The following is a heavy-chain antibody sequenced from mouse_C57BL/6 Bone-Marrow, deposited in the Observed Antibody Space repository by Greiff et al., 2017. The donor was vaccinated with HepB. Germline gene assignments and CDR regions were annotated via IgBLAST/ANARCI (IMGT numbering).Heavy chain of an antibody. Sequence: VKLVESGAELVRPGASVKLSCKASGYTFTDYYINWVKQRPGQGLEWIARIYPGSGNTYYNEKFKGKATLTAEKSSSTAYMQLSSLTSEDSAVYFCALDSSGYGAMDYWGQGTSVTVSS. J-gene: IGHJ4*01. CDR2: IYPGSGNT. CDR1: GYTFTDYY. D-gene: IGHD3-2*02. V-gene: IGHV1-76*01. CDR3: ALDSSGYGAMDY.